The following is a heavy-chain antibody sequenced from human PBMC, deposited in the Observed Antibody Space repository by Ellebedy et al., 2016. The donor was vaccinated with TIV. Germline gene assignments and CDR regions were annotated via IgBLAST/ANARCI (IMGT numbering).Heavy chain of an antibody. D-gene: IGHD1-26*01. Sequence: MPSETLSLTCTVSGGSISSYYWSWIRQPPGKGLEWIGYIYYSGSTNYNPSLKSRVTISIDTSKNQFSLKLRSMTAADTAVYYCARESSGSYFDYWGQGILVTVSS. V-gene: IGHV4-59*01. J-gene: IGHJ4*02. CDR2: IYYSGST. CDR1: GGSISSYY. CDR3: ARESSGSYFDY.